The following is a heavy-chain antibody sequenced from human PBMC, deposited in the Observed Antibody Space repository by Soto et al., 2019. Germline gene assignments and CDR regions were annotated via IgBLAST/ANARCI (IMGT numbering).Heavy chain of an antibody. Sequence: SETLSLTCTVSGGSISSYYWSWIRQPPGKGLEWIGYIYYSGSTNYNPSLKSRVTISVDTSKNQFSLKLSSVTAADTAVYYCANYQLGYCSSTSCYGWFDPWGQGTLVTVSS. D-gene: IGHD2-2*01. J-gene: IGHJ5*02. CDR1: GGSISSYY. V-gene: IGHV4-59*01. CDR2: IYYSGST. CDR3: ANYQLGYCSSTSCYGWFDP.